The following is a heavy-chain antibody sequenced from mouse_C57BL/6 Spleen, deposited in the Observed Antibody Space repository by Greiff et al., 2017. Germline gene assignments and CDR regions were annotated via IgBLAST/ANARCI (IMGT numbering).Heavy chain of an antibody. D-gene: IGHD2-1*01. CDR1: GFTFSDYY. CDR2: INYDGSST. J-gene: IGHJ1*03. V-gene: IGHV5-16*01. CDR3: AREGVKRYFDV. Sequence: EVQRVESEGGLVQPGSSMKLSCTASGFTFSDYYMAWVRQVPEKGLEWVANINYDGSSTYYLDSLKSRFIISRDNAKNILYLQMSSLKSEDTATYYCAREGVKRYFDVWGTGTTVTVSS.